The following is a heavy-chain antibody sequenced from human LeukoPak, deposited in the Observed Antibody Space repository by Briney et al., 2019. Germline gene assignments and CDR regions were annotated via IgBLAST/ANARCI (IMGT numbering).Heavy chain of an antibody. Sequence: GGSLRLSCAASGFTFNNYGIHWVRQAPGKGLEWVAVISYDGSNKYYGDSVKGRFTISRDNSKNTLYLQMNSLRAEDTAVYYCAKGTPGIAVAGTGYFQHWGQGTLVTVSS. J-gene: IGHJ1*01. CDR2: ISYDGSNK. CDR1: GFTFNNYG. V-gene: IGHV3-30*18. CDR3: AKGTPGIAVAGTGYFQH. D-gene: IGHD6-19*01.